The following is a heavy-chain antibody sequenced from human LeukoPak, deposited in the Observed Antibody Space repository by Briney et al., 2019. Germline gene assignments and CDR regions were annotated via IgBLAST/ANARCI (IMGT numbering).Heavy chain of an antibody. D-gene: IGHD6-13*01. J-gene: IGHJ3*02. CDR1: GFTFSSYA. V-gene: IGHV3-30-3*01. Sequence: GRSLRLSCAASGFTFSSYAMHWVRQAQGKGLEWVAVISYDGSNKYYADSVKGRFTISRDNSKNTLYLQMNSLRAEDTAVYYCARDRTAAWTDDAFDIWGQGTMVTVSS. CDR3: ARDRTAAWTDDAFDI. CDR2: ISYDGSNK.